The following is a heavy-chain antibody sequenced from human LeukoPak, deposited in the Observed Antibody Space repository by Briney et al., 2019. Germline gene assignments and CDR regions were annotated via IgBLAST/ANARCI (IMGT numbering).Heavy chain of an antibody. CDR3: ARRGSITIFGVATTSWFDP. J-gene: IGHJ5*02. V-gene: IGHV4-4*02. CDR2: IYHSGST. CDR1: GGSISSSNW. D-gene: IGHD3-3*01. Sequence: PSGTLSLTCAVSGGSISSSNWWSWVRPPPGKGLEWIGEIYHSGSTNYNPSLKSRVTISVDTSKNQFSLKLSSVTAADTAVYYCARRGSITIFGVATTSWFDPWGQGTLVTVSS.